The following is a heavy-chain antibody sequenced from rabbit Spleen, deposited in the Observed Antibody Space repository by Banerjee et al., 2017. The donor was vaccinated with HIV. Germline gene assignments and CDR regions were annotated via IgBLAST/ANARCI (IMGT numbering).Heavy chain of an antibody. CDR2: IDSSDGDT. J-gene: IGHJ6*01. CDR1: GFSFSSNW. CDR3: ARDTASSFSSYGMNL. Sequence: QSLEESGGDLVKPGGTLTLICTVSGFSFSSNWICLVRQSPGKGLEWIACIDSSDGDTDYANWPKGRFTISKASSTTVTLQMTSLTVADTATYFCARDTASSFSSYGMNLWGPGTLVTVS. V-gene: IGHV1S40*01. D-gene: IGHD6-1*01.